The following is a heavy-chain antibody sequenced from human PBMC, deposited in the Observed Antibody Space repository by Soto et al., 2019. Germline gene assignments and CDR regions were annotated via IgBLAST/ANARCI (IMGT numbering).Heavy chain of an antibody. V-gene: IGHV3-74*03. CDR3: ASVIPLGY. CDR1: GLTFSDKW. Sequence: GGSLRLSCAAAGLTFSDKWLHWVRQAPGRGLEWVSRISSDGSITTYADSVKGRFTISRDNAKSTLYLQMNSLRAEDTAVYYCASVIPLGYWGQGTLVTVSS. D-gene: IGHD2-21*01. J-gene: IGHJ4*02. CDR2: ISSDGSIT.